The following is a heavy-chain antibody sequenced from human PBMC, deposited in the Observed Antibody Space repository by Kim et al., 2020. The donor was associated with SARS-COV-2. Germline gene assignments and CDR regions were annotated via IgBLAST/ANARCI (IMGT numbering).Heavy chain of an antibody. Sequence: GGSLRLSCAASGFTFSSYAMSWVRQAPGKGLEWVSLIYSGGITTYYADSVKGRFTISRDNSKNTLYLQMNGLSAEDTAVYYCAKGSEAKVAARPLDYWGQGTLVTVSS. V-gene: IGHV3-23*03. CDR3: AKGSEAKVAARPLDY. CDR2: IYSGGITT. J-gene: IGHJ4*02. D-gene: IGHD6-6*01. CDR1: GFTFSSYA.